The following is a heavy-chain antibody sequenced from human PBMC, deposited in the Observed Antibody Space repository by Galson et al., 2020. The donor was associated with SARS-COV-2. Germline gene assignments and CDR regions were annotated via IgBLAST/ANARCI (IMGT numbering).Heavy chain of an antibody. CDR3: AREGRGILREALDY. Sequence: ASVKVSCQASGYTFTSYVISWVRQAPGQGLEWMGWISANNGNTNYAQNLQGRVTMTTDTSTSTAYMELRSLRFDDTAMYYCAREGRGILREALDYWGQGTLVTVSS. D-gene: IGHD2-15*01. V-gene: IGHV1-18*01. CDR1: GYTFTSYV. J-gene: IGHJ4*02. CDR2: ISANNGNT.